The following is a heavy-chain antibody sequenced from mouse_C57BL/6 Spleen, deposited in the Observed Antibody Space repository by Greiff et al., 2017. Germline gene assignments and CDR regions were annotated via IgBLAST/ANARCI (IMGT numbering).Heavy chain of an antibody. CDR3: ARNYDYDEGYYAMDY. CDR2: INYDGSST. CDR1: GFTFSDYY. J-gene: IGHJ4*01. V-gene: IGHV5-16*01. Sequence: EVQLVESEGGLVQPGSSMKLSCTASGFTFSDYYMAWVRQVPEKGLEWVANINYDGSSTYYLDSLKSRFIISRDNAKNILYLQMSSLKSEDTATYYCARNYDYDEGYYAMDYWGQGTSVTVSS. D-gene: IGHD2-4*01.